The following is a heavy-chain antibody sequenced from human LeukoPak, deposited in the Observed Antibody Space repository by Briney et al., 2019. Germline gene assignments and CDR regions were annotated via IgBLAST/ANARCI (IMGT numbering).Heavy chain of an antibody. CDR3: AGLVGRYSSGLYYYYFDY. J-gene: IGHJ4*02. D-gene: IGHD3-22*01. Sequence: KASGALSLTCTVSGDSINSLDLWSWVRQPPGKGLEWIGEMYLSGTTHSNPSVKSRVTISIDKSKNQFFLNLSSVTAADTAVYYCAGLVGRYSSGLYYYYFDYWGQGTLVTVSS. CDR1: GDSINSLDL. V-gene: IGHV4-4*02. CDR2: MYLSGTT.